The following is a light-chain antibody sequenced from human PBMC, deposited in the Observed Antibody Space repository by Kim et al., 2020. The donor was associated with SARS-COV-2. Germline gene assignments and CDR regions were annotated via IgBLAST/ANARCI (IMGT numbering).Light chain of an antibody. Sequence: VALGQTARLTCGGNNIQTKKVHWYRQKPGQAPVLVMYKDSKRPSGIPERFSGSNSGNTATLTITRAQAGDEADYYCQVWDSGTWVFGGGTKVTVL. J-gene: IGLJ3*02. CDR3: QVWDSGTWV. V-gene: IGLV3-9*01. CDR2: KDS. CDR1: NIQTKK.